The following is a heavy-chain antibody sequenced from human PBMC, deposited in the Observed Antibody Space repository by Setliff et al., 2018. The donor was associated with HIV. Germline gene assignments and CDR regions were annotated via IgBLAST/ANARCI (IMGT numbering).Heavy chain of an antibody. V-gene: IGHV1-3*01. CDR2: INAGNGNT. J-gene: IGHJ3*02. D-gene: IGHD2-2*01. CDR3: ARLSSAAMWGGGAFDI. CDR1: GYSFTSYT. Sequence: ASVKVSCKASGYSFTSYTIHWVRQAPGQRLEWMGWINAGNGNTKYSQKFRGRVTSTRDTFASTAYMELSGLGFEDTAVYYCARLSSAAMWGGGAFDIWGQGTMVTVS.